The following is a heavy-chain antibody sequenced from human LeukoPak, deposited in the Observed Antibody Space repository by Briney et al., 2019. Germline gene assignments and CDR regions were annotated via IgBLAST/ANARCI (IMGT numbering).Heavy chain of an antibody. Sequence: HPGGSLRLSCAASGFTFDDYAMHWVRQAPGKGLEWVSGISWNSGSIGYADSVKGRFTISRDNAKNSLYLQMNSLRAEDTALYYCAKLSRPRWLQFFLLGDAFDIWGQGTMVTVSS. CDR2: ISWNSGSI. D-gene: IGHD5-24*01. V-gene: IGHV3-9*01. CDR1: GFTFDDYA. J-gene: IGHJ3*02. CDR3: AKLSRPRWLQFFLLGDAFDI.